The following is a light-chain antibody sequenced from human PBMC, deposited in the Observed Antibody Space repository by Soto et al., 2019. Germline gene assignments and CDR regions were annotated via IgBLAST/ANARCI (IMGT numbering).Light chain of an antibody. J-gene: IGKJ1*01. V-gene: IGKV1-6*01. Sequence: AIQMTQSPSSLSASVGDRVTITCRASQDIRNYLGWYQQKPGKAPKLLIYGASSLQSGVPSRFSGSGSGTDLTLTIDRLQPEDFAAYYCLHDYNYPRPFGQGTKVEI. CDR1: QDIRNY. CDR3: LHDYNYPRP. CDR2: GAS.